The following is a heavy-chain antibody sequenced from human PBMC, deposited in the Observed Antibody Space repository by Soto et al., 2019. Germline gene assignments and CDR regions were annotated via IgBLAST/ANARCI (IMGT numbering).Heavy chain of an antibody. CDR1: GGSFSGYY. Sequence: QVQLQQWGAGLLKPSETLSLTCAVYGGSFSGYYWSWIRQPPGKGLEWIGEINHSGSTNYNPSLKSRVTISVDTSKNQFSLKLSSVTAADTAVYYCAREGVMGGFLPHWGQGTLVTVSS. CDR2: INHSGST. J-gene: IGHJ4*02. V-gene: IGHV4-34*01. CDR3: AREGVMGGFLPH. D-gene: IGHD3-16*01.